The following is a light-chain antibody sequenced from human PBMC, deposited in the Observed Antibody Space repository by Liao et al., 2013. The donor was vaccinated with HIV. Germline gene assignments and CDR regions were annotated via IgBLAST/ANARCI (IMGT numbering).Light chain of an antibody. J-gene: IGLJ1*01. CDR2: QDT. Sequence: SYELTQPPSVSVSPGQTASITCSGDKLGDKYASWYQQKSGQSPVLVIYQDTERPSGIPARFSGSNSGNTATLTISRVEAGDEADYYCQVWDSSSDHQVFGTGTKVTVL. CDR3: QVWDSSSDHQV. CDR1: KLGDKY. V-gene: IGLV3-1*01.